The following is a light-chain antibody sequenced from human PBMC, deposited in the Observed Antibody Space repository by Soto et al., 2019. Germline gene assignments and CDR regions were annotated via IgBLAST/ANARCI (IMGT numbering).Light chain of an antibody. J-gene: IGKJ1*01. V-gene: IGKV1-5*01. CDR1: QSIGGY. CDR2: DAS. CDR3: QQYHGYSPWT. Sequence: DIQMTQSPSTLSASVGDRVTITCRASQSIGGYLAWYQQKPGKAPNLLIYDASSLEGGVPSRFSGSGSGTEFTLTINSLQPDDFASYYCQQYHGYSPWTFGQGTNVEIK.